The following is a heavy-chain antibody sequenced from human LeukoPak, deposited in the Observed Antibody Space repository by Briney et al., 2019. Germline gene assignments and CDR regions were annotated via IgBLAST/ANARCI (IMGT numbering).Heavy chain of an antibody. CDR1: GFTFSSYS. CDR3: ARESHYYDSSGFIPEAFDI. CDR2: ISSSSSYI. V-gene: IGHV3-21*01. D-gene: IGHD3-22*01. Sequence: PGGSLRLSCAASGFTFSSYSMNWVRQAPGKGLEWVSSISSSSSYIYYADSVKGRFTISRDNSKNTLYLQMNSLRAEDTAVYYCARESHYYDSSGFIPEAFDIWGQGTMVTVSS. J-gene: IGHJ3*02.